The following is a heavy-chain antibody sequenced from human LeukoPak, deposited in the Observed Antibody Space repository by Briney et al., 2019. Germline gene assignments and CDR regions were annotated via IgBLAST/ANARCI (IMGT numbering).Heavy chain of an antibody. CDR2: ISGSGGST. CDR1: GFTFSSYA. D-gene: IGHD3-16*01. CDR3: ARDLARYDYVWGSLDY. V-gene: IGHV3-23*01. Sequence: PGGSLRLSCAASGFTFSSYAMSWVRQAPGKGLEWVSAISGSGGSTYYADSVKGRFTISRDNAKNSLYLQMNSLRAEDTAVYYCARDLARYDYVWGSLDYWGQGTLVTVSS. J-gene: IGHJ4*02.